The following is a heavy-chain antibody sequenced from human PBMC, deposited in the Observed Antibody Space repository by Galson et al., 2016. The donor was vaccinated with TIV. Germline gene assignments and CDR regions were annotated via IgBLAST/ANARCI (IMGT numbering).Heavy chain of an antibody. CDR3: ARGSLDL. J-gene: IGHJ5*02. CDR1: GGTSKSYA. Sequence: SVKVSCKAPGGTSKSYAISWVRQAPGQGLEWMGGIIPILGITHSAQRFKGRVTITADESARIVYMEVSSLRSEDTAVYYCARGSLDLWGQGTLVTVSS. CDR2: IIPILGIT. V-gene: IGHV1-69*13.